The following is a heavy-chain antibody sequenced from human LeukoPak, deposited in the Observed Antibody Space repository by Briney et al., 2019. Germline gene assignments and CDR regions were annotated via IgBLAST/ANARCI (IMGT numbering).Heavy chain of an antibody. CDR2: INHSGST. Sequence: PSETLSLTCALYGGSFSGYYWSWIRQPPGKGLEWIGEINHSGSTNYNPSLKSRVTISVDTSKNQFSLKLSSVTAADTAVYYCASAPGIGNAFDIWGQGTLVTVSS. D-gene: IGHD3-10*01. J-gene: IGHJ3*02. CDR3: ASAPGIGNAFDI. CDR1: GGSFSGYY. V-gene: IGHV4-34*01.